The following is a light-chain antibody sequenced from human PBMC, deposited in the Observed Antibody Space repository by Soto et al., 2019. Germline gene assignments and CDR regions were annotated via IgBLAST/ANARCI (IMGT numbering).Light chain of an antibody. Sequence: QSVLTQPPSVSAAPGQKVTISFSGSSSNIGITSVSWYQQLPEAAPKLLIYENDKRPSGIPDRFSGSKSGTSATLGITGLQTGDEADYYCGTWDSSLSADVFGTGTKVTVL. CDR2: END. CDR1: SSNIGITS. CDR3: GTWDSSLSADV. V-gene: IGLV1-51*02. J-gene: IGLJ1*01.